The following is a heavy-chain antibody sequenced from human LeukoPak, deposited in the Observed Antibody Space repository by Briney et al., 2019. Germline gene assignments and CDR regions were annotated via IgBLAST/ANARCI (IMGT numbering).Heavy chain of an antibody. D-gene: IGHD3-22*01. CDR3: ARDDRSFPVY. CDR2: IPYDGSNK. J-gene: IGHJ4*02. V-gene: IGHV3-30*01. CDR1: GFTFCSFA. Sequence: GGSLRLSCAASGFTFCSFAMHWPAQAPGKGRERVAVIPYDGSNKYYADPVKGRFTISRDNSKNTMYLQMNSLKAEDTAVYYCARDDRSFPVYWGQGTLVTVSS.